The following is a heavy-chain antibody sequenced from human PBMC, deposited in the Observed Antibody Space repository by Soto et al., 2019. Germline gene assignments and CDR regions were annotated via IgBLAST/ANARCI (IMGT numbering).Heavy chain of an antibody. V-gene: IGHV3-11*01. CDR1: GFSLTDYY. D-gene: IGHD3-22*01. CDR2: ITSSATAK. Sequence: QDQLVESGGGLVKPGGSLRLSCAVSGFSLTDYYMTWIRQAPGKGLEWVSHITSSATAKHYADSVKGRFTISKDNAENSLYLQMNSLRAEDTAMYYCARVRGYSSGSYYFDYWGQGTLVTVSS. J-gene: IGHJ4*02. CDR3: ARVRGYSSGSYYFDY.